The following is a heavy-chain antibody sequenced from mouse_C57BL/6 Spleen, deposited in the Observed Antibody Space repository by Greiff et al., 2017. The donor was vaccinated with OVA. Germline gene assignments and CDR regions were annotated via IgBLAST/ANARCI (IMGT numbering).Heavy chain of an antibody. V-gene: IGHV1-55*01. CDR3: ARSLDAMDY. Sequence: QVHVKQPGAELVKPGASVKMSCKASGYTFTSYWITWVKQRPGQGLEWIGDIYPGSGSTNYNEKFKSKATLTVDTSSSTAYMQLSSLTSEDSAVYYCARSLDAMDYWGQGTSVTVSS. CDR2: IYPGSGST. CDR1: GYTFTSYW. J-gene: IGHJ4*01.